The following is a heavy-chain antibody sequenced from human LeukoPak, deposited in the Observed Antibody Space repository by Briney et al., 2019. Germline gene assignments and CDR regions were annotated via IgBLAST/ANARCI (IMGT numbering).Heavy chain of an antibody. V-gene: IGHV3-30*19. J-gene: IGHJ4*02. D-gene: IGHD3-3*01. CDR3: ARGGTIPFDY. CDR2: ISYDGSNK. Sequence: GGSLRLSCAASGLTFRSYGMHWVRQAPGKGLEWVAVISYDGSNKYYADSVKGRFTISRDNSKDTLYLQMNSLRAEDTAVYYCARGGTIPFDYWGQGTLVTVSS. CDR1: GLTFRSYG.